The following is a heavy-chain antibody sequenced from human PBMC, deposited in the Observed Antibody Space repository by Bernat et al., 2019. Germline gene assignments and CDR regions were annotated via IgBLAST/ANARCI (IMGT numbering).Heavy chain of an antibody. D-gene: IGHD2-15*01. J-gene: IGHJ3*02. CDR3: ARDKYCSGGSCYAAFDI. Sequence: QVQLQESGPGLVKPSETLSLTCTVSGGSISSYYWSWIRQPPGKGLEWIGYIYYSGSTNYNPSLKSRVTISVDTSKNQFSLKLSSVTAADTAVYYCARDKYCSGGSCYAAFDIWGQGTMVTVSS. CDR1: GGSISSYY. CDR2: IYYSGST. V-gene: IGHV4-59*01.